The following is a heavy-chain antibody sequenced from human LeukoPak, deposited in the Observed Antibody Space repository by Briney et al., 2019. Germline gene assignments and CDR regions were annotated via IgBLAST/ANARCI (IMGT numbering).Heavy chain of an antibody. D-gene: IGHD5-12*01. J-gene: IGHJ4*02. Sequence: GASVKVSCKASGFTFTSSAMQWVRQARGQRLEWIGWIVVGSGNTNYAQKFQERVTITRDMSTSTAYMELSSLRSEDTAVYYCAAGGYSGYDLNYWGQGTLVTVSS. CDR2: IVVGSGNT. CDR1: GFTFTSSA. CDR3: AAGGYSGYDLNY. V-gene: IGHV1-58*02.